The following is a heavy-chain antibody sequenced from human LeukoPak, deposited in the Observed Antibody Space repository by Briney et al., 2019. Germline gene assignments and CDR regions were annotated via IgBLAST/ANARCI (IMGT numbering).Heavy chain of an antibody. CDR2: IYYSGST. V-gene: IGHV4-39*02. CDR1: GGSISSSSYY. J-gene: IGHJ4*02. D-gene: IGHD1-14*01. Sequence: SETLSLTCTVSGGSISSSSYYWGWIRQPPGKGLEWIGSIYYSGSTYYNPSLKSRVTISVDTSKSQFSLKLSSVTAADTAVHYCAREASAQKRTGTLDYWGQGTLVTVSS. CDR3: AREASAQKRTGTLDY.